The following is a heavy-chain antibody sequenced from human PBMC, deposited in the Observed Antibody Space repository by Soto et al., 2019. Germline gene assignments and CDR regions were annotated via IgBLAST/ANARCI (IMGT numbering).Heavy chain of an antibody. CDR2: IYYSGST. D-gene: IGHD6-13*01. Sequence: SETLSLTCTVSGGSISSSGYYWGWIRQPPGKGLEWIGSIYYSGSTYYNPSLKSRVTISVDTSKNQFSLKLSSVTAADTAVYYCARHIYIAAAGTPSKPTRYNWFDPWGQGTLVTVSS. CDR1: GGSISSSGYY. CDR3: ARHIYIAAAGTPSKPTRYNWFDP. J-gene: IGHJ5*02. V-gene: IGHV4-39*01.